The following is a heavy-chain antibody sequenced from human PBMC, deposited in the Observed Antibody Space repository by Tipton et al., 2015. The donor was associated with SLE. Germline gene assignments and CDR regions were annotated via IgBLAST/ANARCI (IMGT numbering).Heavy chain of an antibody. D-gene: IGHD6-13*01. CDR1: GFTFSNYW. V-gene: IGHV4-34*01. CDR3: ARGSSSSWYSLFFDY. J-gene: IGHJ4*02. Sequence: LRLSCAASGFTFSNYWMSWIRQPPGKGLEWIGEINHSGSTNYNPSPKSRVTISVDTSKNQFSLKLSSVTAADTAVYYCARGSSSSWYSLFFDYWGQGTLVTVSS. CDR2: INHSGST.